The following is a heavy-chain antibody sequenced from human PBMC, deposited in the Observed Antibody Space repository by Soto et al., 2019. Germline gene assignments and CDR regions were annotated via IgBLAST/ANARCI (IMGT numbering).Heavy chain of an antibody. CDR1: GFTFSSYG. J-gene: IGHJ6*02. CDR2: IWYDGSNK. CDR3: ARDRLYYDSSGFEGGGMDV. Sequence: PGGSLRLSCAASGFTFSSYGMHWVRQAPGKGLEWVAVIWYDGSNKYYADSVKGRFTISRDNSKNTLYLQMNSLRAEDTAVYYCARDRLYYDSSGFEGGGMDVWGQGTTVTVSS. D-gene: IGHD3-22*01. V-gene: IGHV3-33*01.